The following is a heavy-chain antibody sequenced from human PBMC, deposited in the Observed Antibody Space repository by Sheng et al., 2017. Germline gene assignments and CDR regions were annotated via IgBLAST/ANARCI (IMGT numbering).Heavy chain of an antibody. CDR3: ASGLHYDFLSGDYSYMDV. Sequence: QVHLVQSGAEVKKPGASVKVSCKASGGTFSSYTFNWVRQAPGQGLEWMGRIIPILDIANYAQRFQGRVTISADTSANTAYMELRSLRSEDTAVYYCASGLHYDFLSGDYSYMDVWGEGTTVTVSS. V-gene: IGHV1-69*02. J-gene: IGHJ6*03. D-gene: IGHD3-3*01. CDR2: IIPILDIA. CDR1: GGTFSSYT.